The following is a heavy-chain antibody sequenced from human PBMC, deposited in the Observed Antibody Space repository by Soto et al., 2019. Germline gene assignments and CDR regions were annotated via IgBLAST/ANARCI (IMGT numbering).Heavy chain of an antibody. V-gene: IGHV4-59*08. J-gene: IGHJ4*02. Sequence: SETLSLSCTVSGGSISSYYWSWIRQPPGKGLEWIGYIYYSGSTNYNPSLKSRVTISVDTSKNQFSLKLSSVTAADTAVYYCARRRGYSGKIDYWGQGTLVTVSS. CDR2: IYYSGST. CDR3: ARRRGYSGKIDY. D-gene: IGHD5-12*01. CDR1: GGSISSYY.